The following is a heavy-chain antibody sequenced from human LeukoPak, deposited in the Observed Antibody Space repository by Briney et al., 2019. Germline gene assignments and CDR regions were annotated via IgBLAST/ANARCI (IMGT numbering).Heavy chain of an antibody. Sequence: ASVKVSCKXSGGTFSGYAISWVRQAPGQGLEWMGMIIPIFGTANYAQKFQGGVTITTDESTSTAYMELSSLRSEDTAVYYCARVNNYYDSSGYYPLDYWGQGTLVTVSS. CDR3: ARVNNYYDSSGYYPLDY. CDR2: IIPIFGTA. D-gene: IGHD3-22*01. V-gene: IGHV1-69*05. CDR1: GGTFSGYA. J-gene: IGHJ4*02.